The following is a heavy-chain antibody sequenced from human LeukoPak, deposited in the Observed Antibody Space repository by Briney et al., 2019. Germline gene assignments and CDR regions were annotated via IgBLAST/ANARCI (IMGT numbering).Heavy chain of an antibody. Sequence: PGGSLRLSCAASGFTVSSNYMGWVRQAPGKGLAWVSTISSGGGSTYYADSVKGRFTISRDDSKNTVYLQMNSLRAEDTAVYYCARRVPDSSGYYYFDYWGQGTLVTVSS. D-gene: IGHD3-22*01. J-gene: IGHJ4*02. V-gene: IGHV3-23*01. CDR1: GFTVSSNY. CDR3: ARRVPDSSGYYYFDY. CDR2: ISSGGGST.